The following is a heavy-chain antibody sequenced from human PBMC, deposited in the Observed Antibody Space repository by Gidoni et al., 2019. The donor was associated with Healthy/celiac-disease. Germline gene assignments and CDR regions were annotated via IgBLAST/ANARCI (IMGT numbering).Heavy chain of an antibody. CDR2: ISYDGSNK. CDR1: GFTFSRYA. Sequence: QVQLVESGGAVVQPGRSLRLPCAASGFTFSRYAMHLVRQCPGKGLEWVAVISYDGSNKYYADSVKGRFTISRDNSKNTLYLQMNSLRAEDTAVYYCARSLGRETPEYSSSWYYGRSVAFDIWGQGTMVTVSS. J-gene: IGHJ3*02. V-gene: IGHV3-30*04. D-gene: IGHD6-13*01. CDR3: ARSLGRETPEYSSSWYYGRSVAFDI.